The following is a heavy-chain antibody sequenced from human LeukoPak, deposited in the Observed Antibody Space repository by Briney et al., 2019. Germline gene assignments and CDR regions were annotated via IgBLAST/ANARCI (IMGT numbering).Heavy chain of an antibody. CDR1: GGSFSGYY. D-gene: IGHD2-2*01. J-gene: IGHJ4*02. V-gene: IGHV4-34*01. Sequence: SETLSLTCAVYGGSFSGYYWSWIRQPPGKGLEWIGEINHGGSTNYNPSLKSRVTISVDKSKNQFSLKLSSVTAADTAVYYCARAGYDFDYWGQGTLVTVSS. CDR2: INHGGST. CDR3: ARAGYDFDY.